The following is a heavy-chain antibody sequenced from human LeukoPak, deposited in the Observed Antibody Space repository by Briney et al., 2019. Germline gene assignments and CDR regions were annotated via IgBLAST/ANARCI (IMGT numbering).Heavy chain of an antibody. CDR3: ARGDGPGDAFDI. V-gene: IGHV1-69*06. CDR1: GGTFSSYA. CDR2: IIPIFGSA. J-gene: IGHJ3*02. Sequence: EASVKVSCKASGGTFSSYAISWVRQAPGQGLEWMGGIIPIFGSANYAQKFQGRVTITADKSTSTAYMELSSLRSEDTAVYYCARGDGPGDAFDIWGQGTMVTVSS. D-gene: IGHD2-8*01.